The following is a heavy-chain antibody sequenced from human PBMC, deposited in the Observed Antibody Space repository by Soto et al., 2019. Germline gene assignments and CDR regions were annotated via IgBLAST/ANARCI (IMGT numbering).Heavy chain of an antibody. CDR3: AKSGTTYYDILTDGYYFDY. CDR1: GFTFSSYG. J-gene: IGHJ4*02. CDR2: ISYDGSNK. D-gene: IGHD3-9*01. V-gene: IGHV3-30*18. Sequence: ESGGGVVQPGRSLRLSCAASGFTFSSYGMHWVRQAPGKGLEWVAVISYDGSNKYYADSVKGRFTISRDNSKNTLYLQMNSLRDEDTAVYYCAKSGTTYYDILTDGYYFDYWGQGTLVTVSS.